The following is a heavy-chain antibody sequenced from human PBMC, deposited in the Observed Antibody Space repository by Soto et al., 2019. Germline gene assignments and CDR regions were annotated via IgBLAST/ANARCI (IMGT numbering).Heavy chain of an antibody. V-gene: IGHV4-34*01. J-gene: IGHJ6*02. CDR2: INHSGST. CDR3: ATGGIAARPKNYYDYGMDV. Sequence: SETLSLTCAVYGGTFSGYYWSLIRQPPGKGLEWIGEINHSGSTNYNPSLKSRVTISVDTSKNQLSLKLRSVTAADTAVYYCATGGIAARPKNYYDYGMDVWGQGNTVAVSS. D-gene: IGHD6-6*01. CDR1: GGTFSGYY.